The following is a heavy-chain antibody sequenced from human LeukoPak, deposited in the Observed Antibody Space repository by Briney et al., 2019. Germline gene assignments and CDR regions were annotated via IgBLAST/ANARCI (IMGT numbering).Heavy chain of an antibody. V-gene: IGHV1-2*02. CDR1: GYTFTGYY. D-gene: IGHD3-10*01. J-gene: IGHJ4*02. CDR2: INPNSGGT. Sequence: ASVKVSCKASGYTFTGYYMHWVRQAPGQGLEWMGWINPNSGGTNYAQKFQGRVTMTRDTSISTAYMELSRLRSDDTAVYYCARATTLYGSGSYYDLDYWGQGTLVTVSS. CDR3: ARATTLYGSGSYYDLDY.